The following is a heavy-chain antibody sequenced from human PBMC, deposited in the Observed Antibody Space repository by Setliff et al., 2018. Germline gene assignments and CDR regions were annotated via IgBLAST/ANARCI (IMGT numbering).Heavy chain of an antibody. V-gene: IGHV4-4*07. J-gene: IGHJ4*02. Sequence: SLTCSVSGGSINRDYWSWIRQPAGKGLEWIGHIDRSGNTNFNPSLKSRVTISGDRSKNQFSLELSSVTAADTAVYYCARSLGSGSYYGSRPFHSDYWGQGILVTVPQ. CDR3: ARSLGSGSYYGSRPFHSDY. CDR1: GGSINRDY. D-gene: IGHD3-10*01. CDR2: IDRSGNT.